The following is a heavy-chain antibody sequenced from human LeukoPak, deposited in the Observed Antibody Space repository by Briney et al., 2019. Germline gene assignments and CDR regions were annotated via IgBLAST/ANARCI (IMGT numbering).Heavy chain of an antibody. D-gene: IGHD6-13*01. CDR2: ISAYNGNT. V-gene: IGHV1-18*01. CDR1: GYTFTSYG. Sequence: AASVKVSCKASGYTFTSYGISWVRHAPGQGLEWMGCISAYNGNTNYAQKLQGRVTMTTDTSTSTAYMELRSLRSDDTAVYYCARDIRARRSYSSWNFDYWGQGTLVTVSS. CDR3: ARDIRARRSYSSWNFDY. J-gene: IGHJ4*02.